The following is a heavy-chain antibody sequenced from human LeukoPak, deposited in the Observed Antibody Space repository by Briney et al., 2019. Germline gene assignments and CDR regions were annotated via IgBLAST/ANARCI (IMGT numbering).Heavy chain of an antibody. CDR1: GFTFSSYA. D-gene: IGHD3-16*02. Sequence: GGSLRLSCAASGFTFSSYAMSWVRQAPGKGLEWVSGISGSSGTTYYADSVKGRFTISRDKSRNTLYLQMNRLRAEDTAVYYCAKSGHDYLWGSYRYLDYWGRGTLVTVSS. CDR2: ISGSSGTT. J-gene: IGHJ4*02. CDR3: AKSGHDYLWGSYRYLDY. V-gene: IGHV3-23*01.